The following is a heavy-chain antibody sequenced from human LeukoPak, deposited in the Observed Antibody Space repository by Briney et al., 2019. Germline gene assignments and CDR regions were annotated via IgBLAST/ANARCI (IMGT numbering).Heavy chain of an antibody. CDR3: VRGATMAY. Sequence: GGFLRLSCAASGFTFSNYWMTWARQAPGKGLEWVANIKEDGSVKNYVDSVKGRFTISRDNAKNSLYLQMNSLRVEDTAVYYCVRGATMAYWGQGTLVTVSS. J-gene: IGHJ4*02. D-gene: IGHD3-10*01. CDR1: GFTFSNYW. CDR2: IKEDGSVK. V-gene: IGHV3-7*01.